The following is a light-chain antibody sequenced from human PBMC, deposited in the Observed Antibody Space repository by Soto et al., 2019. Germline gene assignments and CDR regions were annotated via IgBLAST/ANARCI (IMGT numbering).Light chain of an antibody. CDR2: SNN. V-gene: IGLV1-44*01. Sequence: QSVLTQPHSASGTPGQRVTISCSGSRSNIGSNTVNWYQQLPGTAPKLLIYSNNQRPSGVPDRFSGSKSGTSASLAISGLQSEDEADYSCAAWDGSLNGRVVFGGGTKQTV. CDR3: AAWDGSLNGRVV. J-gene: IGLJ2*01. CDR1: RSNIGSNT.